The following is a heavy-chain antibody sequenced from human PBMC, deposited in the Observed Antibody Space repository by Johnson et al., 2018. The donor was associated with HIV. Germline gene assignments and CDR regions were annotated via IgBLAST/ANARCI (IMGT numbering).Heavy chain of an antibody. Sequence: VQLVESGGGLVKPGGSLRLSCAASGFTFNDHGMSWVRQVPGKGLEWVSGINWNGGNTGYVDSVKGRFTISRDNAKNSLFLQMNSLRVEDTALYYCARDVFVGGGGGDCYSTHWGQGTMVTVSS. CDR3: ARDVFVGGGGGDCYSTH. CDR1: GFTFNDHG. V-gene: IGHV3-20*04. J-gene: IGHJ3*01. D-gene: IGHD2-21*02. CDR2: INWNGGNT.